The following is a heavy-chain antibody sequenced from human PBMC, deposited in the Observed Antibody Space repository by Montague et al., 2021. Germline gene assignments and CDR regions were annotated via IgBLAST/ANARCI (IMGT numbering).Heavy chain of an antibody. CDR1: GFTFSDYY. D-gene: IGHD3-3*01. CDR3: ARDSDFWSGSFSVYGMDV. CDR2: ISASGSTI. V-gene: IGHV3-11*01. J-gene: IGHJ6*02. Sequence: SLRLSCAASGFTFSDYYMSWIRQAPGKGLEWVSYISASGSTIYFADSVKGRFTISRDNAKNSLFLQMNSLRAEDTAVYYCARDSDFWSGSFSVYGMDVWGQGTTVIVSS.